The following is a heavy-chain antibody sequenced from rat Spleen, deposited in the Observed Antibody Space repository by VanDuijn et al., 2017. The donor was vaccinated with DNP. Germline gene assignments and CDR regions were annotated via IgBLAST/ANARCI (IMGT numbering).Heavy chain of an antibody. D-gene: IGHD1-3*01. V-gene: IGHV5-7*01. CDR2: ISYDGLRP. CDR1: GFTFRDYS. Sequence: EVQLVESGGGLVQPGRSLKLSCAASGFTFRDYSMAWVRQVPKKGLEWVATISYDGLRPYYRDSVKGRFTVSRDDAKSTLLLQMDSLRSEDTATYFCARDNYGTYGAMDVWGQGTSVTVSS. J-gene: IGHJ4*01. CDR3: ARDNYGTYGAMDV.